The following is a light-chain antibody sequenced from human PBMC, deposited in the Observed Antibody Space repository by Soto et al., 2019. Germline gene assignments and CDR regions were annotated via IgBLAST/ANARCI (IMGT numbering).Light chain of an antibody. V-gene: IGLV2-23*02. CDR2: EVS. J-gene: IGLJ1*01. CDR1: SSDVGSYNL. CDR3: CSYAGSSTS. Sequence: QSALTQPASVSGSPGQSITIPCTGTSSDVGSYNLVSWYQQHPGKAPKLMIYEVSKRPSGVSNRFSGSKSGNTASLTISGLQAEDEADYYCCSYAGSSTSFGTGTKLTVL.